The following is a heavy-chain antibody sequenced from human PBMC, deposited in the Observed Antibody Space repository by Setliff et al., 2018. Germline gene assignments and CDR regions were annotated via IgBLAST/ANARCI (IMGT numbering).Heavy chain of an antibody. CDR3: ARCPPVVPAAMRYYYYMDV. CDR2: IIPIFGTA. V-gene: IGHV1-69*13. D-gene: IGHD2-2*01. CDR1: GGTFSSYA. Sequence: SVKVSCKSSGGTFSSYAISWVRQAPGQGLEWMGGIIPIFGTANYAQKFQGRVTITADESTSTAYMELSSLRSEDTAVYYCARCPPVVPAAMRYYYYMDVWGKGTTVTVSS. J-gene: IGHJ6*03.